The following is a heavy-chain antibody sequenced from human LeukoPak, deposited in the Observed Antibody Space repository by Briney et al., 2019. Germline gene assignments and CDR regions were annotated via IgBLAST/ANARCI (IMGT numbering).Heavy chain of an antibody. CDR3: VFAAYGDYKYFDY. CDR2: IYSGGST. D-gene: IGHD4-17*01. V-gene: IGHV3-53*01. CDR1: GFTVSRNY. Sequence: PGGSLRLSCAASGFTVSRNYMSWVRQAPGKGLEWVSVIYSGGSTYYADSVKGRFTISRDNSKNTLYLQMNSLRAEDTAVYYCVFAAYGDYKYFDYWGQGTLVTVSS. J-gene: IGHJ4*02.